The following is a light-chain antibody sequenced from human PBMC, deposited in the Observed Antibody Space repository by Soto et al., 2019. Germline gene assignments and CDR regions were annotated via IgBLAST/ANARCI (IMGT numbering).Light chain of an antibody. Sequence: EIVLTQSPGTLSLSPGERATLSCRASQSVSSSALAWYQQKPGQAPRRLIYGASSRATGIPDRFSGSGSGTDFTLTISRLEPEDFAVYYCQHYNNKRPLLTFGGGTKVEIK. V-gene: IGKV3-20*01. CDR2: GAS. CDR3: QHYNNKRPLLT. CDR1: QSVSSSA. J-gene: IGKJ4*01.